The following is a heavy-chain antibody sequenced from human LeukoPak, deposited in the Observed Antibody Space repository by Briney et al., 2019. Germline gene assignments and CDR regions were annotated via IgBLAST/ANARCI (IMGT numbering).Heavy chain of an antibody. Sequence: ASVKVSFKASVYTFTSYYMHCVRQAPGQGLEWMGWINPNSGGTNYAQKFQGRVTMTRDTSISTAYMELSRLRFGVTAFFFCATDGIVGAPLVLWGRGTLVTVSS. CDR1: VYTFTSYY. D-gene: IGHD1-26*01. J-gene: IGHJ2*01. V-gene: IGHV1-2*02. CDR3: ATDGIVGAPLVL. CDR2: INPNSGGT.